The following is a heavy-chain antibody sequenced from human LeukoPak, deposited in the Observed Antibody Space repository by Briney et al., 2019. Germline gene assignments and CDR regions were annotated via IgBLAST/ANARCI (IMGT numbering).Heavy chain of an antibody. Sequence: PSETLSLTCTVSGGSISSGLYYWNWIRQPAGKGLEWIGRIHTSGSTNYNPSLKSRVTISLHPSKNQFSLKLPSVIAADSAVYYCATSSWLRDANFDYWGQGTLVTVSS. CDR1: GGSISSGLYY. D-gene: IGHD6-13*01. J-gene: IGHJ4*02. CDR3: ATSSWLRDANFDY. CDR2: IHTSGST. V-gene: IGHV4-61*02.